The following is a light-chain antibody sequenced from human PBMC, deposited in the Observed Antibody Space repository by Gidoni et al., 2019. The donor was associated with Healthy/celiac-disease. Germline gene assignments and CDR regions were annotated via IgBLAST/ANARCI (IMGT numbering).Light chain of an antibody. J-gene: IGLJ3*02. CDR1: SSNTGSNT. CDR2: SNN. Sequence: QSVLTQPPSASGTPGPRVTISCSGSSSNTGSNTVNWYQQLPGTAPKLLIYSNNQRPSGVPDRFSGSKSGTSASLAISGLQSEDEADYYCAAWDDSLNAWVFGGGTKLTVL. V-gene: IGLV1-44*01. CDR3: AAWDDSLNAWV.